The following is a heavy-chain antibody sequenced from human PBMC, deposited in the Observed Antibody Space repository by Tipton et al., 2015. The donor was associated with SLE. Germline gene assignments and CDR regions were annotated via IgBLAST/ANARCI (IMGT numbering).Heavy chain of an antibody. CDR1: GGSISSGSYY. D-gene: IGHD3-9*01. J-gene: IGHJ5*02. Sequence: TLSLTCTVSGGSISSGSYYWSWIRQPAGKGLEWIGYIYYSGSTNYNPSLKSRVTISVDTSKNQFSLKLSSVTAADTAVYYCARFPYYDIVTDSHWRHFDPLVQGTLVTVSS. V-gene: IGHV4-61*10. CDR2: IYYSGST. CDR3: ARFPYYDIVTDSHWRHFDP.